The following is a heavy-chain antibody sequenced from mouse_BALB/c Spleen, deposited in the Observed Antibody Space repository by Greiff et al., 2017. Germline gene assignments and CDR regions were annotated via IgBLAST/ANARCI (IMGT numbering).Heavy chain of an antibody. V-gene: IGHV5-6-5*01. Sequence: EVQRVESGGGLVKPGGSLKLSCAASGFTFSSYAMSWVRQTPEKRLEWVASISSGGSTYYPDSVKGRFTISRDNARNILYLQMSSLRSEDTAMYYCARSYAMEYWGQGTSVTVSS. J-gene: IGHJ4*01. CDR1: GFTFSSYA. CDR3: ARSYAMEY. CDR2: ISSGGST.